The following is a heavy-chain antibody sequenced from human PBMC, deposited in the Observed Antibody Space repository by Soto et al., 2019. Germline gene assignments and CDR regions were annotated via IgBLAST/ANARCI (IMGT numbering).Heavy chain of an antibody. V-gene: IGHV3-21*01. CDR2: SSSSSSYI. Sequence: GGSLRLSCAASGFTFSSYSMNWVRQAPGKGLEWVSSSSSSSSYIYYADSVKGRFTISRANAKNSVYLQMNSLRAEDTAVYYCAREAPLSGFDYWGQGALVTGSS. CDR3: AREAPLSGFDY. D-gene: IGHD3-16*02. J-gene: IGHJ4*02. CDR1: GFTFSSYS.